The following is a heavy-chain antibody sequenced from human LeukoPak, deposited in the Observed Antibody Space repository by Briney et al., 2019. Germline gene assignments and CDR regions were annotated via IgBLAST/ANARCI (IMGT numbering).Heavy chain of an antibody. CDR1: GFTFSDHY. D-gene: IGHD6-13*01. CDR3: ARDLGSWYNY. Sequence: GSLRLSCAASGFTFSDHYMDWVRQAPGKGLEWIGTLFYSGTTYYNPSLKSRLTISVDTSKNQFSLKLSSVTAADTAVYYCARDLGSWYNYWGQGTLVTVSS. J-gene: IGHJ4*02. V-gene: IGHV4-38-2*02. CDR2: LFYSGTT.